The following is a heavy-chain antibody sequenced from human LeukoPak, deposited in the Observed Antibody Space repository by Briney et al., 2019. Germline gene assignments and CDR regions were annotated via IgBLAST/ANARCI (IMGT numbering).Heavy chain of an antibody. Sequence: SETLSLTCTVSGGSISSGSYYWSWIRQPAGKGLGWIGRIYTSGSTNYNPSLKSRVTISVDTSKNQFSLKLSSVTAADTAVYYCARGTYYYDRFDYWGQGTLVTVSS. D-gene: IGHD3-22*01. CDR2: IYTSGST. CDR3: ARGTYYYDRFDY. J-gene: IGHJ4*02. V-gene: IGHV4-61*02. CDR1: GGSISSGSYY.